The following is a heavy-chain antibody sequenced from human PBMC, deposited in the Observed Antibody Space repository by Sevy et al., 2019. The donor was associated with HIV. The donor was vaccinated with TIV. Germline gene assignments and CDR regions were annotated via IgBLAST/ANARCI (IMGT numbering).Heavy chain of an antibody. Sequence: GESLKISCAASGFTFSNYAMSWVRQAPGKGLVWVSGVGSGGSTYYADSLKGRFTISRDNSKNTLYLQMNSLRAEDTAVYYCAKGGGIAARLPYYYGMDVWGQGTTVTVSS. D-gene: IGHD6-6*01. CDR3: AKGGGIAARLPYYYGMDV. J-gene: IGHJ6*02. V-gene: IGHV3-23*01. CDR2: VGSGGST. CDR1: GFTFSNYA.